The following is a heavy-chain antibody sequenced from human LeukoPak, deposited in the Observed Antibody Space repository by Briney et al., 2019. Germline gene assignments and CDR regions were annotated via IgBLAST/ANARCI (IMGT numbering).Heavy chain of an antibody. J-gene: IGHJ4*02. CDR3: ARGVIATGGNDFDY. D-gene: IGHD6-13*01. V-gene: IGHV4-61*02. Sequence: SQTLSLTCTVSGGSISSGSYYWSWIRQPAGKGLEWIGRIYTSGSTNYNPSLKSRVTISVDTSKNQFSLKLSPVTAADTAVYYCARGVIATGGNDFDYWGQGTLVTVSS. CDR1: GGSISSGSYY. CDR2: IYTSGST.